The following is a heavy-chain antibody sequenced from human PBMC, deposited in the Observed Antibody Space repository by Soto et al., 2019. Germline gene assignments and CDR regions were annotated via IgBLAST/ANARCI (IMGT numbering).Heavy chain of an antibody. Sequence: ASVKVSCKASGYTFTGYYMHWVRQAPGQGLEWMGWINPNSGGTNYAQKFQGWVTMTRDTSISTAYMELSRLRSDDTAVYYCARRLTTVTTPRYYYYYGMDVWGQGTTVTVSS. J-gene: IGHJ6*02. V-gene: IGHV1-2*04. D-gene: IGHD4-17*01. CDR2: INPNSGGT. CDR1: GYTFTGYY. CDR3: ARRLTTVTTPRYYYYYGMDV.